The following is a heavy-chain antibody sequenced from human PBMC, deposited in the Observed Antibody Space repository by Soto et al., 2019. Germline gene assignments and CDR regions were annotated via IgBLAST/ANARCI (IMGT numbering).Heavy chain of an antibody. D-gene: IGHD3-22*01. J-gene: IGHJ6*02. V-gene: IGHV1-18*04. CDR2: ISAYNGNT. CDR1: GCTLTSYG. CDR3: ARGADYDSSGYYYYYYGMHV. Sequence: SVEVSCKASGCTLTSYGISWMRQAPGQGLEWMGWISAYNGNTNYAQKLQGRVTMTTDTSTSTAYMELRSLRSDDTAVYYFARGADYDSSGYYYYYYGMHVWGQGTTVTVS.